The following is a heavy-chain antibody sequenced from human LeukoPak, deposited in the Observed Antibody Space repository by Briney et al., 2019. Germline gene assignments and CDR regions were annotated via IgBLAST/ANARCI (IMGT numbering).Heavy chain of an antibody. J-gene: IGHJ4*02. CDR2: ISSGGSTI. Sequence: GGSLRLSCAASGFTFSSYEMNWVRQAPGKGLEWVSYISSGGSTIYYADSVKGRFTISRDNAKNSLYLQMNSLRAEDTAVYYTARASGYSSSRGDYWGQGTLVTVSS. V-gene: IGHV3-48*03. CDR3: ARASGYSSSRGDY. D-gene: IGHD6-13*01. CDR1: GFTFSSYE.